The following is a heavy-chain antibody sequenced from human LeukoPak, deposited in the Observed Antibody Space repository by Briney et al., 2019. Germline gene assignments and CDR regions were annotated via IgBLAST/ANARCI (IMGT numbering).Heavy chain of an antibody. CDR3: ARGYSGYDYFDY. D-gene: IGHD5-12*01. CDR1: GGSISSYY. Sequence: SETLSLTXTVSGGSISSYYWSWIRQPPGKGLEWIGYIYYSGSTIYNPPLKSRVTISVDTSKNQFSLKLSSVTAADTAVYYCARGYSGYDYFDYWGQGTLVTVSS. J-gene: IGHJ4*02. CDR2: IYYSGST. V-gene: IGHV4-59*01.